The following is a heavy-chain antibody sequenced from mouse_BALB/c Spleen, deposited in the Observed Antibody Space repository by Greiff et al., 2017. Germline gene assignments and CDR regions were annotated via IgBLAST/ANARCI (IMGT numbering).Heavy chain of an antibody. Sequence: VQLQQSGAELVKPGASVKLSCTASGFNIKDTYMHWVKQRPEQGLEWIGRIDPANGNTKYDPKFQGKATITADTSSNTAYLQLSSLTSEDTAVYYCARGSYYYGTLDDWGQGTTLTVSS. D-gene: IGHD1-1*01. CDR2: IDPANGNT. J-gene: IGHJ2*01. CDR1: GFNIKDTY. V-gene: IGHV14-3*02. CDR3: ARGSYYYGTLDD.